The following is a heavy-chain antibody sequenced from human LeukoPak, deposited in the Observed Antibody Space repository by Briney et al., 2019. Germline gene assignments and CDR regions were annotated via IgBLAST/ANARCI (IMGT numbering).Heavy chain of an antibody. CDR1: GGSISNYF. J-gene: IGHJ4*02. CDR3: ARRPTGDPKFDY. V-gene: IGHV4-59*08. CDR2: IYSSGST. Sequence: PSETLSLTGSVSGGSISNYFWTWIRQPPGQGLEWIGYIYSSGSTYYNPSLKSRVTISVDTSKNRFSLKLSTVTAADTAVYYCARRPTGDPKFDYWGQGTLVTVSS. D-gene: IGHD7-27*01.